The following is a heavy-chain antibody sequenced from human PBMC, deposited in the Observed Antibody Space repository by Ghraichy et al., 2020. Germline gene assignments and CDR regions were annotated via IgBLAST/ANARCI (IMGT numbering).Heavy chain of an antibody. CDR3: AKVADPYYDFWSGYYTGPSYYYYGMDV. V-gene: IGHV3-23*01. J-gene: IGHJ6*02. CDR2: ISGSGGST. D-gene: IGHD3-3*01. Sequence: GGSLRLSCAASGFTFSSYAMSWVRQAPGKGLEWVSAISGSGGSTYYADSVKGRFTISRDNSKNTLYLQMNSLRAEDTAVDYGAKVADPYYDFWSGYYTGPSYYYYGMDVWGQGTTVTVSS. CDR1: GFTFSSYA.